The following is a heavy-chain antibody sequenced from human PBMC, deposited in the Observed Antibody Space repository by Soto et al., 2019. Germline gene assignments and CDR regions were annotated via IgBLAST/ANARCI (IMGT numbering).Heavy chain of an antibody. D-gene: IGHD3-3*01. CDR3: ARDKPRSGYEKFDY. CDR2: INSGSSTI. CDR1: GFTFSSYS. Sequence: EVQLVESGGGLVQPGGSLRLSCAASGFTFSSYSMNWVRQAPGKGLEWVSYINSGSSTIYYADSVKGPFTISRDNAKNSLYLQLNSLRAEDTAVYYCARDKPRSGYEKFDYWGQGTLVTVSS. J-gene: IGHJ4*02. V-gene: IGHV3-48*01.